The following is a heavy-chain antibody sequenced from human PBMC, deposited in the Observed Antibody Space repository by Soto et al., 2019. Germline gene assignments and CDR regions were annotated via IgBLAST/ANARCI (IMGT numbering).Heavy chain of an antibody. D-gene: IGHD3-3*01. Sequence: GESLKISCKGSGYSFTSYWIGWVRQMPGKGLEWMGIIYPGDSDTRYSPSFQGQVTISADKSISTAYLQWSSLKASDTAMYYCARLLAYDFWSGYWSSGAFDIWGQGTMVTVSS. CDR2: IYPGDSDT. J-gene: IGHJ3*02. V-gene: IGHV5-51*01. CDR1: GYSFTSYW. CDR3: ARLLAYDFWSGYWSSGAFDI.